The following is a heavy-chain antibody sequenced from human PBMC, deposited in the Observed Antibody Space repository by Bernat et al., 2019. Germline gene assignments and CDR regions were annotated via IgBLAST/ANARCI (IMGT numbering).Heavy chain of an antibody. CDR3: ARKALKGSHYYYFGMDV. D-gene: IGHD2-8*01. CDR1: GYTFTNYG. CDR2: ISAYNGNT. V-gene: IGHV1-18*01. Sequence: QVQLVQSGVEVKKPGASVKVSCKASGYTFTNYGISWVRQAPGQGLEWMGWISAYNGNTNYAQKVQGRVTMTTDTYTSTAYMELRSLRSDDTAVYYGARKALKGSHYYYFGMDVWGQGTTVTVSS. J-gene: IGHJ6*02.